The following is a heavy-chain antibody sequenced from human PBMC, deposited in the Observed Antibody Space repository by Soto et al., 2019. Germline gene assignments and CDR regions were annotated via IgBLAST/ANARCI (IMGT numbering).Heavy chain of an antibody. Sequence: QITLKESGPTLVKPTQTLTLTCTFSGFSLSTIGVGVGWIRQPPGKALEWLALIYWDDDKRYSPSLKSRLTVTQDTSKNQVVLTMTNMDPVDTATYYCVQSRCGGDCLKSYSSHSYYGLDVWGQGTTVTVSS. CDR2: IYWDDDK. CDR1: GFSLSTIGVG. D-gene: IGHD2-21*02. CDR3: VQSRCGGDCLKSYSSHSYYGLDV. J-gene: IGHJ6*02. V-gene: IGHV2-5*02.